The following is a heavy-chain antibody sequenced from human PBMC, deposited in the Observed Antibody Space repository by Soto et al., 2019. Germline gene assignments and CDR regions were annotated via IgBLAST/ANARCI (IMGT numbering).Heavy chain of an antibody. CDR1: GYSFTSYW. Sequence: PGESLKISCKGSGYSFTSYWIGWVRQMPGKGLECMGIIYPGDSDTRYSPSFQGQVTISADKSISTAYLQWSSLKASDTAMYYCARRATCTSSSCYRWFDPWGQGTLVTVSS. D-gene: IGHD2-2*02. J-gene: IGHJ5*02. V-gene: IGHV5-51*01. CDR2: IYPGDSDT. CDR3: ARRATCTSSSCYRWFDP.